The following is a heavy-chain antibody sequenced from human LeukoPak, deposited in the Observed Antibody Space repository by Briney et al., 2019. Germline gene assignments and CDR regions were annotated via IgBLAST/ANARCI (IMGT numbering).Heavy chain of an antibody. CDR2: INPNSGGT. J-gene: IGHJ6*03. CDR3: ARVVATDYYYYYYMDV. D-gene: IGHD5-12*01. V-gene: IGHV1-2*02. CDR1: GYTFTGYY. Sequence: GASVKVSCKASGYTFTGYYMHWVRQAPGQGLEWMGWINPNSGGTNYAQKFQGRVTMTRDTSISTAYMELSRLRSDDTAVYYCARVVATDYYYYYYMDVWAKGPRSPSP.